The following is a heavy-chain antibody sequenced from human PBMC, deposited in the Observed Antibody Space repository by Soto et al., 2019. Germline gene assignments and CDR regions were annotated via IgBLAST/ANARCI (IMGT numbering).Heavy chain of an antibody. V-gene: IGHV3-21*01. CDR2: ISSSSSYI. CDR3: ARVARRTASAFDI. Sequence: PGGSLRLSCAASGFTFSSYSMNWVRQAPGKGLEWVSSISSSSSYIYYADSVKGRFTISRDNAKNSLYLQMNSLRAEDTAVYYCARVARRTASAFDIWGQGTMVTVSS. CDR1: GFTFSSYS. J-gene: IGHJ3*02. D-gene: IGHD2-21*01.